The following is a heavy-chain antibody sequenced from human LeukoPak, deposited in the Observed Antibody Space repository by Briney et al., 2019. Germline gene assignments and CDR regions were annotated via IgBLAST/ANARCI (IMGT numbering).Heavy chain of an antibody. J-gene: IGHJ3*02. D-gene: IGHD7-27*01. CDR1: GFNISSY. CDR3: ARGTWGAFDI. Sequence: PGGSLRLSCVASGFNISSYMTWVRQAPGKGLEWVSLMYSGGGTQYADSVRGRFTISRDSSQNTLFLQMNRLRAEDTAMYYCARGTWGAFDIWGQGTVVTVSS. V-gene: IGHV3-53*01. CDR2: MYSGGGT.